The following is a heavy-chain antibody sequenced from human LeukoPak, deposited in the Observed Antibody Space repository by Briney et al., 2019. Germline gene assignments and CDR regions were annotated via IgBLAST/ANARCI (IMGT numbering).Heavy chain of an antibody. CDR2: ISSSSSTI. D-gene: IGHD2-15*01. Sequence: PGGSLRLSCAASGFTFSSYSMKWVRQAPGKGLEWVSYISSSSSTIYYADSVKGRFTISRDNAKNSLYLQMNSLRAEDTAVYYCARPECSGGSCYSLSWGQGTLVTVSS. J-gene: IGHJ4*02. CDR3: ARPECSGGSCYSLS. V-gene: IGHV3-48*01. CDR1: GFTFSSYS.